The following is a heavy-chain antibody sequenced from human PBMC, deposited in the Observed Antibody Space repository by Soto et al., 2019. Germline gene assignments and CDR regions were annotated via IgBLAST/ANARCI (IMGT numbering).Heavy chain of an antibody. D-gene: IGHD4-4*01. CDR1: GGSFSDFA. J-gene: IGHJ4*02. Sequence: QVQLAQSGAEVRKPGSSVKVSCRASGGSFSDFAFSWVRQAPGQGLEWMGGTIPMFAATKYAQRLQGRITITADAATRTVYLALSSLTSDDSAVYYCARGGIVAVPAALSSYDDYTNYRFDSWGQGTLVSVSS. CDR3: ARGGIVAVPAALSSYDDYTNYRFDS. CDR2: TIPMFAAT. V-gene: IGHV1-69*01.